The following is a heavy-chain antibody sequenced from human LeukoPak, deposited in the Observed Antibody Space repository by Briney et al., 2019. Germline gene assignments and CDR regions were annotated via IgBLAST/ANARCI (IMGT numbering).Heavy chain of an antibody. Sequence: NPSETLSLTCAVYGGSFSGYYWSWIRQPPGKGLEWIGEINHSGSTNYNPSLKSRVTISVDTSKNQFSLKLSSVTAADTAVYYCARGVRIVVVPAASGYAFGIWGQGTMVTASS. D-gene: IGHD2-2*01. CDR2: INHSGST. J-gene: IGHJ3*02. CDR1: GGSFSGYY. V-gene: IGHV4-34*01. CDR3: ARGVRIVVVPAASGYAFGI.